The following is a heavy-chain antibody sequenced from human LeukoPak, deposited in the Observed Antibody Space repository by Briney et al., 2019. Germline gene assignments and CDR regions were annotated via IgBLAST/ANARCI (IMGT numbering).Heavy chain of an antibody. CDR2: INQEGSER. V-gene: IGHV3-7*01. CDR1: GFIFSSYW. J-gene: IGHJ4*02. CDR3: ARIIGAFGTYRYDS. D-gene: IGHD3-16*02. Sequence: GGSLRLSCEVSGFIFSSYWMSWVRQAPGKGLEWVGNINQEGSERIHGDSVDGRFTISRDNAENSLYLQMNSLRAEDTAVYYCARIIGAFGTYRYDSWGQGTLVSVSS.